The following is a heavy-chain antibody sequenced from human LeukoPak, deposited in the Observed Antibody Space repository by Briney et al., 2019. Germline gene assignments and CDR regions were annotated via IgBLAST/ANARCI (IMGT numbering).Heavy chain of an antibody. CDR1: GFAFNTYA. Sequence: GGSLRLSCAATGFAFNTYALSWVRQAPGKGPEWVSGISDTGTRIYYADSVRGRFATSRENPKRQLFLQMNSLRAEDTPVYYCAKYYFDNRGNYYFFHYGLDVWGQGTTVTVSS. V-gene: IGHV3-23*01. CDR2: ISDTGTRI. J-gene: IGHJ6*02. CDR3: AKYYFDNRGNYYFFHYGLDV. D-gene: IGHD3-22*01.